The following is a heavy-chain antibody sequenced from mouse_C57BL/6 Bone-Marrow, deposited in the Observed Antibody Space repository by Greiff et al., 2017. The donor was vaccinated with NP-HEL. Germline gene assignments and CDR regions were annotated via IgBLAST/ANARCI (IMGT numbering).Heavy chain of an antibody. CDR2: ISSGSSTI. V-gene: IGHV5-17*01. Sequence: EVKVEESGGGLVKPGGSLKLSCAASGFTFSDYGMHWVRQAPEKGLEWVAYISSGSSTIYYADTVKGRFTISRDNAKNTLFLQMTSLRSDDTAMYYCDSRPSMDYWGQGTSVTVSS. CDR3: DSRPSMDY. J-gene: IGHJ4*01. CDR1: GFTFSDYG.